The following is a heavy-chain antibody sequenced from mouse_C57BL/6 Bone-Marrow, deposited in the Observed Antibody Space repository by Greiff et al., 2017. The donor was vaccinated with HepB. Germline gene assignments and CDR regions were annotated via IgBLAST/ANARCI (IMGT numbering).Heavy chain of an antibody. CDR2: SRNKANDYTT. CDR1: GFTFSDFY. J-gene: IGHJ4*01. Sequence: EVKLVESGGGLVQSGRSLRLSCATSGFTFSDFYMEWVRQAPGKGLEWIAASRNKANDYTTEYSASVKGRFIVSRDTSQSILYLQMNALRAEDTAIYYCARDGSNYAMDYWGQGTSVTVSS. CDR3: ARDGSNYAMDY. D-gene: IGHD5-1*01. V-gene: IGHV7-1*01.